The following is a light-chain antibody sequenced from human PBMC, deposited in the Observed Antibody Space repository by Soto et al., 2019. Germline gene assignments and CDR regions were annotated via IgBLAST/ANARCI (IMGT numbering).Light chain of an antibody. CDR3: QQYNNWLTWK. CDR1: QSVSSN. V-gene: IGKV3-15*01. Sequence: EIVMTQSPATLSVSPGERATLSCRASQSVSSNLAWYQQKPGQAPRLLIYGASTRATGIPARFSGSGSGTEFTLTISSLQSEDFAVYYCQQYNNWLTWKFGQGTRLEIK. J-gene: IGKJ5*01. CDR2: GAS.